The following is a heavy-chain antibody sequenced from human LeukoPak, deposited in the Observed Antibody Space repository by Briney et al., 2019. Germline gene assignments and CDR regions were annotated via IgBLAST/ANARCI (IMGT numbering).Heavy chain of an antibody. CDR1: GFTFSSYG. D-gene: IGHD5-18*01. CDR3: ARAIASYGDSAF. V-gene: IGHV3-48*04. CDR2: ITSSSSAT. J-gene: IGHJ4*02. Sequence: GRSPRLSCAASGFTFSSYGFHWVRQAPGKGLEWLSYITSSSSATYYADSLMGRFTISRDNAKNSLYLQINSLRVDDTAVYYCARAIASYGDSAFWGQGTLVTVSS.